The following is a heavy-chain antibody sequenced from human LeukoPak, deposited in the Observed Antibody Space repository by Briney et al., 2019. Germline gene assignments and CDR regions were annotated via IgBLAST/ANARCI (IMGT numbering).Heavy chain of an antibody. Sequence: PSQTLSLTCTVSGGSISSGSYYWSWIRQPAGKGLEWIGRIYTSGSTNYNPSLKSRVTISVDTSKNQFSLKLSSVTAADTAVYYRARDNQVPGYYYYGMDVWGQGTTVTVSS. D-gene: IGHD2-2*01. CDR2: IYTSGST. CDR1: GGSISSGSYY. J-gene: IGHJ6*02. V-gene: IGHV4-61*02. CDR3: ARDNQVPGYYYYGMDV.